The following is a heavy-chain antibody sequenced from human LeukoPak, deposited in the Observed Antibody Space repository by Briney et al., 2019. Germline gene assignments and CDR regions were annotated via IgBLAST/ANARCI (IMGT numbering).Heavy chain of an antibody. CDR1: VYTFTSYG. CDR3: ARDSYTAMANDAFDI. J-gene: IGHJ3*02. CDR2: ISAYNGNT. V-gene: IGHV1-18*01. D-gene: IGHD5-18*01. Sequence: ASVKISCKASVYTFTSYGISWVRQAPGQGLEWMGWISAYNGNTNYAQKLQGRVTMTTDTSTSTAYMELRSLRSDDTAVYYRARDSYTAMANDAFDIWGQGTMVTVSS.